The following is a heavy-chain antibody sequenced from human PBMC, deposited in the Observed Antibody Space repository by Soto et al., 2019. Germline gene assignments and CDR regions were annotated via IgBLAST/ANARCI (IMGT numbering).Heavy chain of an antibody. CDR3: AKWGAEAGTT. V-gene: IGHV4-59*01. D-gene: IGHD6-19*01. CDR1: GGSISSYY. Sequence: QVHLQESGPGLVKPAETLSLTCSVSGGSISSYYWRWIRQPPGKGLEWIGYVFYTGITKYNPSFKSRATISGDTSRNQFSLNLMSVTAADTAVYYCAKWGAEAGTTWRQGIRVNVSS. J-gene: IGHJ4*02. CDR2: VFYTGIT.